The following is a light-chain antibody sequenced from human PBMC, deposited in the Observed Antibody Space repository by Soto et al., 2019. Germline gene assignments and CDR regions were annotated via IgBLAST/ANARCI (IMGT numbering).Light chain of an antibody. CDR3: QSYDSSLSGSNV. CDR2: GNS. CDR1: SSNIGAGYD. Sequence: QSVLTQPPSVSGAPGQRVTISCTGSSSNIGAGYDVHWYQQLPGTAPKLLIYGNSNRPSGVPDRFSGSKSGTSASLAITGLQAEDEADYYCQSYDSSLSGSNVFGTGTKVTVL. V-gene: IGLV1-40*01. J-gene: IGLJ1*01.